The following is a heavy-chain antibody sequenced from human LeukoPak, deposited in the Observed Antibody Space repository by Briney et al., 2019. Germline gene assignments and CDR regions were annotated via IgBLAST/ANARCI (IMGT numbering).Heavy chain of an antibody. CDR1: GGSISSSTYF. CDR2: ISYSGST. J-gene: IGHJ4*02. V-gene: IGHV4-39*01. CDR3: ARHRKVGLVYFDY. Sequence: SETLSLTCTVSGGSISSSTYFWGWIRQPPGRGLEWIGSISYSGSTYYNPSLQSRVTISVDTSKNQSSLKLSSVTAADTAVYYCARHRKVGLVYFDYWGQGTLVTVSS. D-gene: IGHD1-26*01.